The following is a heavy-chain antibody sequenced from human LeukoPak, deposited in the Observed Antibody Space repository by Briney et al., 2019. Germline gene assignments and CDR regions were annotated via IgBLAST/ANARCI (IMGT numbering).Heavy chain of an antibody. CDR3: ARDCTFCGYGIDY. J-gene: IGHJ4*02. D-gene: IGHD5-18*01. CDR2: ISSSSSTI. V-gene: IGHV3-48*01. CDR1: GFTFSSYS. Sequence: GGSLSLSCAPSGFTFSSYSMNWVRQAPGKGLEWVSYISSSSSTIYYADSVKGRFTISRDNANNSLYLQMNSLRAEDTAVYYCARDCTFCGYGIDYWGQGTLVTVSS.